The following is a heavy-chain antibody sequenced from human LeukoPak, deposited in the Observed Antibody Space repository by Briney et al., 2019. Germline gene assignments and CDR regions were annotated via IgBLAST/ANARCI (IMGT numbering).Heavy chain of an antibody. CDR3: ARVDRVEAFDI. D-gene: IGHD3-9*01. V-gene: IGHV4-59*13. CDR2: IYYSGST. CDR1: GGSISSYY. Sequence: SETLSLTCTVSGGSISSYYWSWLRQPPGKGLEWIGYIYYSGSTNYNPSLKSRVTISVDTSKNQFSLKLSSVTAADTAVYYCARVDRVEAFDIWGQGTMVTVSS. J-gene: IGHJ3*02.